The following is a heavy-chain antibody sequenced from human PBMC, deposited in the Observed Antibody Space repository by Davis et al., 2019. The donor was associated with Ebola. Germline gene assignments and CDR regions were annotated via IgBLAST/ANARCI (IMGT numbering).Heavy chain of an antibody. J-gene: IGHJ5*02. V-gene: IGHV3-7*03. CDR2: IKQDGSEK. D-gene: IGHD3-10*01. CDR3: VKDRNYDSGSYQGHDP. Sequence: PGGSLRLSCAASGFTFSSYWMSWVRQAPGKGLEWVANIKQDGSEKYYVDSVKGRFTISRDNAKNSLYLQMNSLRAEDTAVYYCVKDRNYDSGSYQGHDPWGQGTLVTVSS. CDR1: GFTFSSYW.